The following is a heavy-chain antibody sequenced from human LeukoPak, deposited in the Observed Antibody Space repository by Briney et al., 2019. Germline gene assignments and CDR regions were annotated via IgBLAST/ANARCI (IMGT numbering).Heavy chain of an antibody. Sequence: ASVTVSCKASGGTFSSYAISWVRQAPGQGLEWMGGIIPIFGTANYAQKFQGRVTINADESTSTAYMELSSLRSEDTAVYYCARVSESSSWYSSFDYWGQGTLVTVSS. J-gene: IGHJ4*02. CDR3: ARVSESSSWYSSFDY. CDR2: IIPIFGTA. V-gene: IGHV1-69*13. D-gene: IGHD6-13*01. CDR1: GGTFSSYA.